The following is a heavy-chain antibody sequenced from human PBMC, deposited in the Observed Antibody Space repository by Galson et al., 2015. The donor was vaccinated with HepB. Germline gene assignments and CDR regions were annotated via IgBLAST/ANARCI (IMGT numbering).Heavy chain of an antibody. CDR2: IYSGGYT. J-gene: IGHJ3*01. CDR3: AREGGGTTGTPGFFDF. D-gene: IGHD1-1*01. V-gene: IGHV3-53*01. CDR1: GFNVSYNY. Sequence: SLRLSCAASGFNVSYNYMTWVRQSPGKGLEWVSVIYSGGYTYYADPVKGRFTISRDNSKNTVFLQMTSLRADDTAVYYCAREGGGTTGTPGFFDFWGQGTMVTVSS.